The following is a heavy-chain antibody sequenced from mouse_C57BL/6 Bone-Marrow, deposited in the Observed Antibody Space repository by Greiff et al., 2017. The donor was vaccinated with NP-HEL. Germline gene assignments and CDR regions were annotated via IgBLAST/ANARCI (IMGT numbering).Heavy chain of an antibody. CDR2: ISYDGSN. V-gene: IGHV3-6*01. D-gene: IGHD2-2*01. CDR1: GYSITSGYY. J-gene: IGHJ2*01. CDR3: ASYGYDEDY. Sequence: EVKLQESGPGLVKPSQSLSLTCSVTGYSITSGYYWNRIRQFPGNKLEWMGYISYDGSNNYNPSLKNRISITRDTSNNQFFLKLNSVTTEDTATYYCASYGYDEDYWGQGTTLTVSS.